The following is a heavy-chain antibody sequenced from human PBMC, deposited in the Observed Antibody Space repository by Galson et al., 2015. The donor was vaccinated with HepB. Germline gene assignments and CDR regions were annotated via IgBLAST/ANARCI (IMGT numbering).Heavy chain of an antibody. D-gene: IGHD3-22*01. V-gene: IGHV2-70*01. CDR1: GFSLSTSGMC. CDR3: ARCIPYYYDSSVEGHAFDI. Sequence: PALVKPTQTLTLTCTFSGFSLSTSGMCVSWIRQPPGKALEWLALIDWDDDKYYSTSLKTRLTISKDTSKNQVVLTMTNMDPVDTATYYCARCIPYYYDSSVEGHAFDIWGQGTMVTVSS. J-gene: IGHJ3*02. CDR2: IDWDDDK.